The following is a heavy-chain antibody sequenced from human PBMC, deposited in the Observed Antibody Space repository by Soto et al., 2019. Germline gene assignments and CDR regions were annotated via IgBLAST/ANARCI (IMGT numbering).Heavy chain of an antibody. CDR1: GFTFSSYG. V-gene: IGHV3-33*01. Sequence: QVQLVESGGGVVQPGRSLRLSCAASGFTFSSYGMHWVRQAPGKGLEWVAVIWYDGSNKYYADSVKGRFTISRDNSKNALYLQMNSLRAEYTDVYCCARDEGLGVNYYYYGMDVWGQGTTVTVSS. CDR2: IWYDGSNK. D-gene: IGHD3-10*01. J-gene: IGHJ6*02. CDR3: ARDEGLGVNYYYYGMDV.